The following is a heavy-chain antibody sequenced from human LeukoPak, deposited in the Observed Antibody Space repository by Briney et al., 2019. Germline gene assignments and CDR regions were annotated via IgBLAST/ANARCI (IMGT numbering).Heavy chain of an antibody. Sequence: GGSLRLSCAASGFTFSSYWMSWVRQAPGKGLEWVANIKQDGSEKYYVDSVKGRFTISRDNAKNSLYLQMNSLRAEDTAVYYCARDIVVVVAATRHSAGMDVWGQGTTVTVSS. CDR3: ARDIVVVVAATRHSAGMDV. D-gene: IGHD2-15*01. J-gene: IGHJ6*02. CDR2: IKQDGSEK. CDR1: GFTFSSYW. V-gene: IGHV3-7*01.